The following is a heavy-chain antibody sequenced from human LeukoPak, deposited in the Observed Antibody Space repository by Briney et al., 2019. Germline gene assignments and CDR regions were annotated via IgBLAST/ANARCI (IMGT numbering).Heavy chain of an antibody. CDR1: GGSFSGYY. Sequence: PSETLSLTCAVYGGSFSGYYWSWIRQPPGKGLEWIGEINHSGSTNYNPSLKSRVTISVDTSKNQFSLKLSSVTAADTAVYYCARGCARGYFQHWGQGTLVTVSS. CDR3: ARGCARGYFQH. J-gene: IGHJ1*01. V-gene: IGHV4-34*01. CDR2: INHSGST.